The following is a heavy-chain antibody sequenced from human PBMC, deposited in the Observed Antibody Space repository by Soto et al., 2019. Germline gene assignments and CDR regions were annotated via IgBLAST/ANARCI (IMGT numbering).Heavy chain of an antibody. D-gene: IGHD6-13*01. J-gene: IGHJ1*01. CDR2: INWNSGSI. V-gene: IGHV3-9*01. CDR3: VKDESINWYSGHFRH. CDR1: GFTFDDYA. Sequence: GWSLRLSCAASGFTFDDYAMHWVRQVPGKGLEWVSGINWNSGSIGYGDSVKGRFAISRDNAKNSLHLQMNSLSAEDTAFYYCVKDESINWYSGHFRHWGQGTLVTVS.